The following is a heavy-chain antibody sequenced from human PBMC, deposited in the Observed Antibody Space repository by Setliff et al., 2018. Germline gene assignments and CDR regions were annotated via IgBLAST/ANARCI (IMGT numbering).Heavy chain of an antibody. Sequence: GASVKVSCKASGYTLTAYYIHWVRQAPGQGLEWMGWINPSGGHPVYAQKFQGRVTMTSDTSTNTVYMDLSSLTSEDTAVYFCARGVSYDSSGYPLGYWGQGTLVTVSS. CDR3: ARGVSYDSSGYPLGY. D-gene: IGHD3-22*01. J-gene: IGHJ4*02. CDR2: INPSGGHP. V-gene: IGHV1-46*01. CDR1: GYTLTAYY.